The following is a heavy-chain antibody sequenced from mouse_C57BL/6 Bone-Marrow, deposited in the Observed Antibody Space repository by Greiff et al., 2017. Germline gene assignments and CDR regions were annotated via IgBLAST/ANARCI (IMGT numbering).Heavy chain of an antibody. CDR1: GYTFTDYY. V-gene: IGHV1-26*01. CDR3: ARWGDYDERGAMDY. Sequence: EVQLQQSGPELVKPGASVKISCKASGYTFTDYYMNWVKQSHGKSLEWIGDINPNNGGTSYNQKFKGKATLTVDKSSSTAYMELRSLTSEDSAVYYCARWGDYDERGAMDYWGQGTSVTVSS. CDR2: INPNNGGT. J-gene: IGHJ4*01. D-gene: IGHD2-4*01.